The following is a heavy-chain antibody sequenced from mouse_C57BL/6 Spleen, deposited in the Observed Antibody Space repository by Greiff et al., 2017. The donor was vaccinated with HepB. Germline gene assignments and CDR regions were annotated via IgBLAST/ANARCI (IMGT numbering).Heavy chain of an antibody. CDR2: IHPSDSDT. V-gene: IGHV1-74*01. CDR3: AIETNWDRFFYAMDY. D-gene: IGHD4-1*01. Sequence: QVHVKQSGAELVKPGASVKVSCKASGYTFTSYWMHWVKQRPGQGLEWIGRIHPSDSDTNYNQKFKGKATLTVDKSSSTAYMQLSSLTSEDSAVYYCAIETNWDRFFYAMDYWGQGTSVTVSS. J-gene: IGHJ4*01. CDR1: GYTFTSYW.